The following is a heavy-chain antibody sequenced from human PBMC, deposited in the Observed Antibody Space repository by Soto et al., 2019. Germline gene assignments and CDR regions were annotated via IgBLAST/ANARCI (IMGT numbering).Heavy chain of an antibody. CDR3: AKDPVPAAIYYFDY. CDR1: GFTFSSYA. Sequence: EVQLLESGGGLVQPGGSLRLSCAASGFTFSSYAMSWVGQAPGKGLEWASGITSGANTYYADFVKGRFTISRDNSKNTLYLQMNSLRAEDTAVYYCAKDPVPAAIYYFDYWGQGTLVTVSS. V-gene: IGHV3-23*01. D-gene: IGHD2-2*01. CDR2: ITSGANT. J-gene: IGHJ4*02.